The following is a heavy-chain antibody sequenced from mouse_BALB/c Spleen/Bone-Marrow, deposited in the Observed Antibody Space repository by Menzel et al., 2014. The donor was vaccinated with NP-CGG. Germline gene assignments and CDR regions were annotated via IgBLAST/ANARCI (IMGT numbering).Heavy chain of an antibody. V-gene: IGHV3-5*02. CDR3: ARAWDYFDY. J-gene: IGHJ2*01. CDR2: IYYSGTI. D-gene: IGHD4-1*01. Sequence: VQLQQSGPGLVKPSQTVSLTCTVTGISITTGNYRWSWIRQFPGNKLEWIGYIYYSGTITYSPSLTSRTTITRDTSXNQFFLEMNSLTAEDTATYYCARAWDYFDYWGQGTTLTVSS. CDR1: GISITTGNYR.